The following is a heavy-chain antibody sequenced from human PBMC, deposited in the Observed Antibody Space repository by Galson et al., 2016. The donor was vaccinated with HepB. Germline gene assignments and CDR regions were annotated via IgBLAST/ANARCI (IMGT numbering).Heavy chain of an antibody. V-gene: IGHV3-23*01. CDR1: GFTFSTYA. J-gene: IGHJ4*02. D-gene: IGHD3-16*02. CDR3: ARWAYQSGNYRALDY. CDR2: INGNGGST. Sequence: SLRLSCAASGFTFSTYAMDWVRQAPGKGPEWVSAINGNGGSTYYTDSVKGRFTISRDNSKNTLYLQMNSLRAEDTAVYSCARWAYQSGNYRALDYWGQGTLVTVPS.